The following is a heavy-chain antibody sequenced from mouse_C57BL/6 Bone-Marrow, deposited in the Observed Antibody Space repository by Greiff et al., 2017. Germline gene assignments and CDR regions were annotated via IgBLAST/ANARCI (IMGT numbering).Heavy chain of an antibody. CDR1: GYTFTSYW. J-gene: IGHJ2*01. V-gene: IGHV1-5*01. D-gene: IGHD1-1*01. CDR3: TRERITTVVATDY. Sequence: EVKLVESGTVLARPGASVKMSCKTSGYTFTSYWMHWVKQRPGQGLEWIGAIYPGNSDTSYNQKFKGKAKLTAVTSASTAYMELSSLTNEDSAVYYCTRERITTVVATDYWGQGTTLTVSS. CDR2: IYPGNSDT.